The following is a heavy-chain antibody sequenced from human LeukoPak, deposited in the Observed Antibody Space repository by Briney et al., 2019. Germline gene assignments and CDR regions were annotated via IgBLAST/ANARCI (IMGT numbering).Heavy chain of an antibody. J-gene: IGHJ4*02. V-gene: IGHV3-30*18. CDR2: ISYDGSKK. Sequence: GTSLRLSCAASGFNFRNSGMHWVRQAPGKGLEWVALISYDGSKKYFADSVKGRFTISRDNFKDTLYLQMDSLRAEDTAVYYCAKDWAINMIRGLLLYFAYWGQGTLVTVSS. CDR3: AKDWAINMIRGLLLYFAY. CDR1: GFNFRNSG. D-gene: IGHD3-10*01.